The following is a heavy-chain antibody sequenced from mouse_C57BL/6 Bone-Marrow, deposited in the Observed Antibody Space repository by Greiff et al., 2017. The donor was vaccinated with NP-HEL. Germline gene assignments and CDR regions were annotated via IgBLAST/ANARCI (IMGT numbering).Heavy chain of an antibody. CDR3: AREGRELRTWFAY. D-gene: IGHD1-1*01. Sequence: QVQLQQPGAELVKPGASVKMSCKASGYTFTSYWITWVTQRPGQGLEWIGDIYPGSGSTNYNEKFKSKATLTVEPSSSTAYKQLSSLTSEDSAVYYCAREGRELRTWFAYWGQGTLVTVSA. CDR2: IYPGSGST. J-gene: IGHJ3*01. CDR1: GYTFTSYW. V-gene: IGHV1-55*01.